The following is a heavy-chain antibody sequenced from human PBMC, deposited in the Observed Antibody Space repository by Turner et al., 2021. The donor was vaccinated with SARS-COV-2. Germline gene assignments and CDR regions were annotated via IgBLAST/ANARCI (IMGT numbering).Heavy chain of an antibody. J-gene: IGHJ4*02. V-gene: IGHV1-69*01. D-gene: IGHD6-13*01. CDR3: ARVGVGGSSWPKDFDY. CDR1: GGTFSTYA. CDR2: IIPIFGTA. Sequence: QVQLVQSGAEVKKPGSSVKVSCKASGGTFSTYAITWVRQAPGQGLEGRGGIIPIFGTANYAQKFQGRVTITADESTSTAYMGLSSLRSEDTAVYYCARVGVGGSSWPKDFDYWGQGTLVTVSS.